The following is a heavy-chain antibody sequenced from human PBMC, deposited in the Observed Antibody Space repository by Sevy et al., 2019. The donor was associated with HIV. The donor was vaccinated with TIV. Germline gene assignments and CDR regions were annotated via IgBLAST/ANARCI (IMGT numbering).Heavy chain of an antibody. V-gene: IGHV5-51*01. Sequence: GESLKISCKGSGYSFSTYWIAWVRQMPGKGLELMGLISPGDSDTRYSPSFQGQVTISADKSIRTSYLQWNSLKASDTATYYCARRGIQLRGSDYFYYGLDVWGQGTTVTVSS. D-gene: IGHD1-1*01. J-gene: IGHJ6*02. CDR2: ISPGDSDT. CDR1: GYSFSTYW. CDR3: ARRGIQLRGSDYFYYGLDV.